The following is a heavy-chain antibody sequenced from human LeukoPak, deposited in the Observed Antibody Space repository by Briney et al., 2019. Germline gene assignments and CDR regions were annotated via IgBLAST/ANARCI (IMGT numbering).Heavy chain of an antibody. V-gene: IGHV3-21*01. CDR1: GFTFSSYS. J-gene: IGHJ4*02. D-gene: IGHD6-25*01. CDR3: ARDERRGYFDY. Sequence: GGSLRLSCAASGFTFSSYSMNWVRQAPGKGLEWVSSISSSSSYIYYADSVKGRFTISRDNAKNSLYLQMNSLRAEDTAVYYCARDERRGYFDYWGQGTLATVSS. CDR2: ISSSSSYI.